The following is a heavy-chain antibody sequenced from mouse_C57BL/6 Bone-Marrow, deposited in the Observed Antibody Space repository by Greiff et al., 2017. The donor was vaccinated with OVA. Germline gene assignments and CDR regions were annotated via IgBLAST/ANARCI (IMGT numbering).Heavy chain of an antibody. Sequence: EVQLQQSGPELVKPGASVKMSCKASGYTFTDYNMHWVKQSHGKSLEWIGYINPNNGGTSYNQKFKGKATLTVNKSSSTAYMELRSLTSEDSAVYYCASDLGGSSYYFDYWGQGTTLTVSS. CDR1: GYTFTDYN. J-gene: IGHJ2*01. CDR2: INPNNGGT. V-gene: IGHV1-22*01. CDR3: ASDLGGSSYYFDY. D-gene: IGHD1-1*01.